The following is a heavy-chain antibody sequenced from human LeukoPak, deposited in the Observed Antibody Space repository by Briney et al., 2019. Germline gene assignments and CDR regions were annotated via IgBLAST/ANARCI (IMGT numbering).Heavy chain of an antibody. CDR1: GFTFVNYA. Sequence: GGSLRLSCAASGFTFVNYAMSWVRQAPGKGLEWVSVISDSGISTYYADSVKGRFTISRDNSKDTLYLQMNSLRAEDTAVYYCAKDLAVTGNYWGQGTLVTVSS. J-gene: IGHJ4*02. CDR3: AKDLAVTGNY. CDR2: ISDSGIST. D-gene: IGHD1-14*01. V-gene: IGHV3-23*01.